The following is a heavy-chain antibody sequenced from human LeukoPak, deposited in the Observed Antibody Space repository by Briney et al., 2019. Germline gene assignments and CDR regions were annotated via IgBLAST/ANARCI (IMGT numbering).Heavy chain of an antibody. D-gene: IGHD3-22*01. CDR1: GFTFSDYY. Sequence: PGGSLRLSCAASGFTFSDYYMSWLRQAPGKVLEWVSYISSSGSTIYYADSVKGRFTISRDNAKNSLYLQMNSLRAEDTAVYYCARHDSSGYYRIDYWGQGTLVTVSS. CDR3: ARHDSSGYYRIDY. V-gene: IGHV3-11*01. J-gene: IGHJ4*02. CDR2: ISSSGSTI.